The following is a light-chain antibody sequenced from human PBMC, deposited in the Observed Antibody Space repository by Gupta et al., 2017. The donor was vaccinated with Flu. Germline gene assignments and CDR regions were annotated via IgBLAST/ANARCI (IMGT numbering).Light chain of an antibody. V-gene: IGKV2-40*01. CDR1: QSLLDSDDGNTY. Sequence: DIVMSQTPLPLRVSPGEPASISRRSRQSLLDSDDGNTYLDWYLQKPGQSPQLLIYTVSYRASGVPDRFSGSGSDTDFTLKISRVEAEDVGVYYCMQRIEFPLTFGGGTKVEIK. J-gene: IGKJ4*01. CDR2: TVS. CDR3: MQRIEFPLT.